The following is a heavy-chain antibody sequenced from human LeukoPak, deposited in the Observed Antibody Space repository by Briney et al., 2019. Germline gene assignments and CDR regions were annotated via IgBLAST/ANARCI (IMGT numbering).Heavy chain of an antibody. CDR1: GFTVSSNY. CDR2: IYSGGST. V-gene: IGHV3-53*01. CDR3: ARERDGYNYVWSY. J-gene: IGHJ4*02. D-gene: IGHD5-24*01. Sequence: GGSLRLSCAASGFTVSSNYMSWVRQAPGKGLEWVSVIYSGGSTYYADSVKGRFTISRDNSKNTLYLQMNSLRAEDTAVYYCARERDGYNYVWSYWGQGTLVTVSS.